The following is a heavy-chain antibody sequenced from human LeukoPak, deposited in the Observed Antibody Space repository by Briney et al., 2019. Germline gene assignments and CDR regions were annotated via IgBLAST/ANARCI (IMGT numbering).Heavy chain of an antibody. Sequence: GGSLRLSCAASGFTFSDYYMSWIRQAPGKGLEWVSYISSSSSYTNYADSVKGRFTISRDNAKNSLYLQMNSLRAEDTAVYYCARAGAGSSWFSDAFDIWGQGTMVTVSP. CDR1: GFTFSDYY. CDR3: ARAGAGSSWFSDAFDI. V-gene: IGHV3-11*06. J-gene: IGHJ3*02. D-gene: IGHD6-13*01. CDR2: ISSSSSYT.